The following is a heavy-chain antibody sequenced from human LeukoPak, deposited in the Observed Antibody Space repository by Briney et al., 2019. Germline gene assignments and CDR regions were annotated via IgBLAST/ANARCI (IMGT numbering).Heavy chain of an antibody. J-gene: IGHJ4*02. CDR2: INPSGGST. CDR1: GYTFTSYY. Sequence: ASVKASCKASGYTFTSYYMHWVRQAPGQGLEWMGIINPSGGSTSYAQKFQGRVTMTRDTSTSTVYMELSSLRSEDTAVYYCARESYYYDSSHVGPDYWGQGTLVTVSS. CDR3: ARESYYYDSSHVGPDY. D-gene: IGHD3-22*01. V-gene: IGHV1-46*01.